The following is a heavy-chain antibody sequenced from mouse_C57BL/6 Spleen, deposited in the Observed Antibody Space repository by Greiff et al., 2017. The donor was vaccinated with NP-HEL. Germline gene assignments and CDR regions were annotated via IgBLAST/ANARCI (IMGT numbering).Heavy chain of an antibody. Sequence: KATLTADKSSSTVYMELSRLTSEDSAVYFCARHEWDGNLFAYWGQGTLVTVSA. V-gene: IGHV1-62-2*01. D-gene: IGHD2-1*01. CDR3: ARHEWDGNLFAY. J-gene: IGHJ3*01.